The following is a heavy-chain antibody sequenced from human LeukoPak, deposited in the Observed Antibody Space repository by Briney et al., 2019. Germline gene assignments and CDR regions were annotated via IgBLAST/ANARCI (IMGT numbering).Heavy chain of an antibody. CDR1: GDSISSSSNY. V-gene: IGHV4-39*01. D-gene: IGHD6-13*01. J-gene: IGHJ4*02. CDR2: IYFTGTT. CDR3: ARFSSPWHTFDY. Sequence: SETLSLTCTVSGDSISSSSNYWGWFRQPPGTGLEWIGTIYFTGTTYYNPSLKSRVTVSVDTSKNQFSLKMSSVTAADTAVYYCARFSSPWHTFDYWGQGILVTGSS.